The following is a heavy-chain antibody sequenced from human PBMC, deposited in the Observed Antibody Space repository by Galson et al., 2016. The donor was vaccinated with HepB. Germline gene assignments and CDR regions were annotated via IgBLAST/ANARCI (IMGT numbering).Heavy chain of an antibody. CDR3: SREGWYLDY. V-gene: IGHV1-18*01. Sequence: SVKVSCKASGYTFKSFGISWVRQAPGQGLEWLGWISAHNGNTNYAQTLQGRVPMTTDAFTTTAYMELRRRRSDDTGVYYCSREGWYLDYWGQGTLVTVSS. CDR1: GYTFKSFG. D-gene: IGHD2-15*01. J-gene: IGHJ4*02. CDR2: ISAHNGNT.